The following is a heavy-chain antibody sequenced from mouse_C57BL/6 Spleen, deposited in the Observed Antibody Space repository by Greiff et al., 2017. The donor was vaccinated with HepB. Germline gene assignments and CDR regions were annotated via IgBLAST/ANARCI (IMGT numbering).Heavy chain of an antibody. D-gene: IGHD1-1*01. CDR1: GFTFSSYG. J-gene: IGHJ4*01. CDR3: ARHGSSDEDAMDD. V-gene: IGHV5-6*01. CDR2: ISSGGSYT. Sequence: EVKLMESGGDLVKPGGSLKLSCAASGFTFSSYGMSWVRQTPDKRLEWVATISSGGSYTYYPDSVKGRFTISRDNATNTLYLQMSSLKSEDTAIYYCARHGSSDEDAMDDWGQGTSVTVSS.